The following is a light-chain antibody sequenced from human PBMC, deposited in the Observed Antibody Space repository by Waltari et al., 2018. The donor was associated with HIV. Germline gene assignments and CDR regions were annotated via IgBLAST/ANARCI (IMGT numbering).Light chain of an antibody. J-gene: IGLJ2*01. CDR2: KDR. CDR1: ALPKQY. CDR3: QSPDSGTYVV. V-gene: IGLV3-25*03. Sequence: SYELTQPPSVSVSPGQTARITCSGDALPKQYAFWYQQKPGQAPVLVIYKDRERPSGIPERFSGSSSGTTVTLTISGGQAEDEADYYCQSPDSGTYVVFGGGTKLTVL.